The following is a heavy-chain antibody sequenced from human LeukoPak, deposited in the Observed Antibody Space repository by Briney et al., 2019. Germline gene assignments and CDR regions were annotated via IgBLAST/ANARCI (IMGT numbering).Heavy chain of an antibody. CDR1: GGSISSSGYF. D-gene: IGHD6-19*01. CDR2: IYYSGST. J-gene: IGHJ4*02. CDR3: ARQGCNSGLTDY. Sequence: SETLSLTCTVFGGSISSSGYFWGWIRQPPGKGLEWIGTIYYSGSTYYNPSLKSRVTISVDTSKNQFSLKLSSVTAADTAVYYCARQGCNSGLTDYWGQGTLVTVSS. V-gene: IGHV4-39*01.